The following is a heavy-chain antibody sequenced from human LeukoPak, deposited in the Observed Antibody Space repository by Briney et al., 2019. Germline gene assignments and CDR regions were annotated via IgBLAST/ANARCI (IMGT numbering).Heavy chain of an antibody. V-gene: IGHV4-34*01. Sequence: SETLSLTCAVYGGSFSGYYWSWIRQPPGKGLERIGEINHSGSTNYNPSLKSRVTISVDTSKNQFSLKLSSVTAADTAVYYCARGIAVAGKVGGLDYWGQGTLVTVSS. D-gene: IGHD6-19*01. CDR1: GGSFSGYY. J-gene: IGHJ4*02. CDR3: ARGIAVAGKVGGLDY. CDR2: INHSGST.